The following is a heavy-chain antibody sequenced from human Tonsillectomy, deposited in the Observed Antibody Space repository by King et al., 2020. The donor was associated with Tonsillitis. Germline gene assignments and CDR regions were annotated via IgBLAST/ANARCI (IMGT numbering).Heavy chain of an antibody. J-gene: IGHJ5*02. V-gene: IGHV5-51*01. CDR2: IYPGDSDT. Sequence: VQLVESGAEVKKPGESLKISCKGSGYSFTSYWIGWVRQMPGKGLEWMGIIYPGDSDTRYSPSFQGQVTISADKSISTAYLQWSSLKASDPAMYYCARHGTARLRARDWFDPWGQGTLVTVSS. CDR1: GYSFTSYW. CDR3: ARHGTARLRARDWFDP. D-gene: IGHD6-6*01.